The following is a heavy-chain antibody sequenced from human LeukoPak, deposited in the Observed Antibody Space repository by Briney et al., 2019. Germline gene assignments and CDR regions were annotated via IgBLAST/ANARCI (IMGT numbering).Heavy chain of an antibody. V-gene: IGHV3-48*02. CDR3: ARDGRPLDY. Sequence: GGALRLSCAASGFSFSSWSMSWVRQAPGKGLEWVSYISSISSTISYADSVKGRFTISRDNAKNSLYLQMNSLRDEDTAVYYCARDGRPLDYWGQGTLVTVSS. J-gene: IGHJ4*02. CDR2: ISSISSTI. CDR1: GFSFSSWS.